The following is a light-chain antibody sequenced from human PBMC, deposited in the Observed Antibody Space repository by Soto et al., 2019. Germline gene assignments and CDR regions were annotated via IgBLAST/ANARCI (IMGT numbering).Light chain of an antibody. CDR1: SYDVGGYNY. CDR2: EVS. V-gene: IGLV2-14*01. Sequence: QSALTQPASVSGSPGQSITISCTRTSYDVGGYNYVSWYQQHPGKAPKLMIYEVSNRPSGVSYRFAGSKSGNTASLTISGLRAEDEADYYCSSYTSSAIVFGGGTKLAVL. J-gene: IGLJ3*02. CDR3: SSYTSSAIV.